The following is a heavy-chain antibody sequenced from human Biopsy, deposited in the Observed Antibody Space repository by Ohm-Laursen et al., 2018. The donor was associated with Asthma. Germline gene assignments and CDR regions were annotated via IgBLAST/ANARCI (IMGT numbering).Heavy chain of an antibody. Sequence: SVKVSCKASGGTFSSDAIGWVRQAPGQGLEWMGGIIPIVGTTAYAQKFQGRVTITADEATSTAYMELSSLRSEDTAVYYCARDQGDFWFFDLWGRGSLVTVS. V-gene: IGHV1-69*13. CDR2: IIPIVGTT. CDR3: ARDQGDFWFFDL. D-gene: IGHD3-16*01. J-gene: IGHJ2*01. CDR1: GGTFSSDA.